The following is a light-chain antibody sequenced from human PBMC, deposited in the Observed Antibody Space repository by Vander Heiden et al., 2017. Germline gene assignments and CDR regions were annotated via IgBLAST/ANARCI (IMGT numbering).Light chain of an antibody. Sequence: DIVMTQSPATLSVSPGERATLSCRASQRIAGNLAWYQQKPGQALRLLIYRASTRAAGVPARFSGSGSGTEFSLTISSLQSEDFAIYYCQHYNSWPLTFGGGTRVEIK. CDR2: RAS. V-gene: IGKV3-15*01. J-gene: IGKJ4*01. CDR3: QHYNSWPLT. CDR1: QRIAGN.